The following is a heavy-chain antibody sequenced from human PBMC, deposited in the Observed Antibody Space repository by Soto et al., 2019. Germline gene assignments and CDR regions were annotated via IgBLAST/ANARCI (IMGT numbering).Heavy chain of an antibody. Sequence: QVQLVETGGGVVQPGRSLRLSCAASGFTFSSYAMHWVRQAPGKGLEWVAVISYDGSNKYYADSVKGRFTISRDNSKNTLYLQMNGLRAEDTAVYYCATSGGYCSGGSCYAAYWGQGTLVTVSS. CDR1: GFTFSSYA. V-gene: IGHV3-30-3*01. J-gene: IGHJ4*02. CDR3: ATSGGYCSGGSCYAAY. D-gene: IGHD2-15*01. CDR2: ISYDGSNK.